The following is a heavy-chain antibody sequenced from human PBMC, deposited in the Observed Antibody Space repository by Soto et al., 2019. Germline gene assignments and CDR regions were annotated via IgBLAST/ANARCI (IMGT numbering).Heavy chain of an antibody. V-gene: IGHV4-39*01. CDR2: IYYTGST. CDR1: GGSISSSSYY. D-gene: IGHD1-7*01. J-gene: IGHJ1*01. CDR3: ASGNYPYFHH. Sequence: SETLSLTCTVSGGSISSSSYYWVWIRQPPGKGLEWIGNIYYTGSTYYNPSLKSRVTISVDTSKNQFSLKLSSVTATDTAVFYCASGNYPYFHHWGKGTLFTV.